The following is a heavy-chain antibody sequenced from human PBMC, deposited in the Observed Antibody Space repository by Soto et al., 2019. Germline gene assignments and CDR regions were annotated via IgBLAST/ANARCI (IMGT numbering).Heavy chain of an antibody. D-gene: IGHD6-13*01. V-gene: IGHV3-13*01. Sequence: EVQLVESGGGLIQPGGSLRLSCAASGFTFSSYDMHWVRQATAKGLEWVSAIGTAGDTYYPGSVKGRFTISRENAKNSLYLQMNSLRAGDTALYYCARGWLATGGSLSYMDVWGKGTTVTVSS. CDR1: GFTFSSYD. CDR3: ARGWLATGGSLSYMDV. J-gene: IGHJ6*03. CDR2: IGTAGDT.